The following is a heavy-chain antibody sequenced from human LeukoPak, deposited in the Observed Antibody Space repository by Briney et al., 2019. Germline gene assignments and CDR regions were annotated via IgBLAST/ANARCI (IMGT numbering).Heavy chain of an antibody. CDR3: ARDRYSGYDWGNWFDP. V-gene: IGHV4-4*07. J-gene: IGHJ5*02. CDR2: IYTSRST. CDR1: GGSNSSYY. D-gene: IGHD5-12*01. Sequence: PSETLSLTCTVTGGSNSSYYWSWLRQPAGKGLEWIGRIYTSRSTNYNRSLKIRVSMSVVTSKIQFSLKLSSVSAADTAVYYCARDRYSGYDWGNWFDPWGQGTLVTVSS.